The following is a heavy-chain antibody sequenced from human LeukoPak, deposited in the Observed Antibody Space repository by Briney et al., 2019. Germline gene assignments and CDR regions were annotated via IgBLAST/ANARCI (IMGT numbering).Heavy chain of an antibody. CDR1: GGSISSYY. J-gene: IGHJ2*01. CDR2: IHYSGST. D-gene: IGHD2-2*01. V-gene: IGHV4-59*01. Sequence: PSETLSLTCTVSGGSISSYYWTWIRQPPGKRLEWIGFIHYSGSTNYNPSLKSRVTISVDTSKNQFSLRLTSVTAADTAVYYCARVYCSGTACLYWYFDIWGRGTLVTVSS. CDR3: ARVYCSGTACLYWYFDI.